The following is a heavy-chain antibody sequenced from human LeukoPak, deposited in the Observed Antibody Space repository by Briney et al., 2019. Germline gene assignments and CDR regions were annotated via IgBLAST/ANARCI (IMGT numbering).Heavy chain of an antibody. V-gene: IGHV1-2*02. Sequence: GASLKVSCKASGYTFTVHCMHWVRQAPGQGLEWMGCISPNRSDTDYAQKLKDRVTMTSDTSNNTVYMELSGLRSDDTAVYYCARDQGGSSWLFDYWGQGDLVTGSS. J-gene: IGHJ4*02. CDR1: GYTFTVHC. CDR2: ISPNRSDT. D-gene: IGHD6-13*01. CDR3: ARDQGGSSWLFDY.